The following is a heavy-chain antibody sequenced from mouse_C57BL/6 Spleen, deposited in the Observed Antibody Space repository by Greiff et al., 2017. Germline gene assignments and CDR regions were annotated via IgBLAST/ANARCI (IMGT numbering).Heavy chain of an antibody. CDR3: ARTTHDYDDGYFDY. Sequence: QVQLKESGPGLVQPSQSLSITCTVSGFSLTSYGVHWVRQSPGKGLEWLGVIWSGGSTDYNAAFISRLSISKDNSKSQVFFKMNSLQADDTAIYYCARTTHDYDDGYFDYWGQGTTLTVSS. J-gene: IGHJ2*01. D-gene: IGHD2-4*01. CDR1: GFSLTSYG. CDR2: IWSGGST. V-gene: IGHV2-2*01.